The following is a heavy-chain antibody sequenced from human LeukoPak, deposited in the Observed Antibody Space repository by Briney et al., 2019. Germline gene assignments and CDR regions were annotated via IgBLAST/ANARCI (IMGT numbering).Heavy chain of an antibody. D-gene: IGHD2/OR15-2a*01. Sequence: SETLSLTCTVSGDSISSGDHYWSWIRQPPGKGLEWIGYIHYSGSTYYNPSVKSRVIISVAMSKNQFSLSLDSLTAADSAVYYCARAAADTNSWYYFDYWGQGILVTVSS. CDR1: GDSISSGDHY. CDR2: IHYSGST. V-gene: IGHV4-30-4*01. J-gene: IGHJ4*02. CDR3: ARAAADTNSWYYFDY.